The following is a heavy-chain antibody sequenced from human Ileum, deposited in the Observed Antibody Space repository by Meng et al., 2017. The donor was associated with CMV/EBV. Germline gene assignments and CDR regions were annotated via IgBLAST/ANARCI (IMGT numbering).Heavy chain of an antibody. Sequence: KVSCKASGYTFTSHDINWVRQATGQGLEWMGWMKTNSGKTGYARKFQGRVTMTRDTSINTAYMELSGLTSDDTAVYYCAGWVECLESWGQGTLVTVSS. J-gene: IGHJ4*02. V-gene: IGHV1-8*01. CDR1: GYTFTSHD. CDR3: AGWVECLES. CDR2: MKTNSGKT. D-gene: IGHD1-26*01.